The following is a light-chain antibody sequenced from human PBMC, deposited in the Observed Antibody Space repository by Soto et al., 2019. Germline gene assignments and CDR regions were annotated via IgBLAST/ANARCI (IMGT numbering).Light chain of an antibody. CDR2: DVS. Sequence: QSVLTQPASVSGSPGKSITISCTGTSSDVGGSNYVSWYQQLPGKAPKLMIYDVSDRPSGVSNRFSGSKSGNTASLTISGLQAEDEADYYCSSYTSSSLYVFGTGTKLTGL. J-gene: IGLJ1*01. V-gene: IGLV2-14*01. CDR3: SSYTSSSLYV. CDR1: SSDVGGSNY.